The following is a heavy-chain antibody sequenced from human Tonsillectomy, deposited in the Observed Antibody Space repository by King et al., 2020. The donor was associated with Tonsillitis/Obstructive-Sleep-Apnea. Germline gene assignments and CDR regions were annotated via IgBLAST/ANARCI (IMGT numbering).Heavy chain of an antibody. CDR3: ARKGVVTYWYFDL. J-gene: IGHJ2*01. Sequence: QLQESGPGLVKPSQTLSLTCTVSGSSISSGGYYWSWIRQHPGKGLEWIGYIYYSGSTYYNPSLKSRVTISVDTSKNQFSLKLSSVTAADTAVYYCARKGVVTYWYFDLWGSGTLVTVSS. D-gene: IGHD3-22*01. CDR1: GSSISSGGYY. CDR2: IYYSGST. V-gene: IGHV4-31*03.